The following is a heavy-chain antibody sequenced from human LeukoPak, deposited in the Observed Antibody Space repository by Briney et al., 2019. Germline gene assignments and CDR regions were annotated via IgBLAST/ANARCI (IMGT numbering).Heavy chain of an antibody. CDR1: EFTFSSYS. J-gene: IGHJ4*02. Sequence: PGGSLRLSCAASEFTFSSYSMNWVRQAPGKGLEWVSSISRGSSYIYYTDSVKGRFTISRDDAKNSLYLQMNSLRAEDTAVYYCASGIYYASGHTWSPIWGQGTLVTVSS. CDR3: ASGIYYASGHTWSPI. D-gene: IGHD3-10*01. CDR2: ISRGSSYI. V-gene: IGHV3-21*01.